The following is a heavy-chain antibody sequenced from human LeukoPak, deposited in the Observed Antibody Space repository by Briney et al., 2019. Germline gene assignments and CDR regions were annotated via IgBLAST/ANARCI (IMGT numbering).Heavy chain of an antibody. CDR3: AKDAGWLQLDF. D-gene: IGHD5-24*01. CDR2: IYSGGST. V-gene: IGHV3-53*01. Sequence: GGSLRLSCAASGFTVSSNYMSWVRQAPGKGLEWVSVIYSGGSTYYADSVKGRFTISRDNSKNTLYLQMNSLRAEDTAVYYCAKDAGWLQLDFWGQGALVTVSS. CDR1: GFTVSSNY. J-gene: IGHJ4*02.